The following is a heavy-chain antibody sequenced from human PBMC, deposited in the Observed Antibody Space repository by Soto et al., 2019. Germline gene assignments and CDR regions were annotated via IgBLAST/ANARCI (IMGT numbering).Heavy chain of an antibody. V-gene: IGHV3-30*18. CDR1: GFTFSSYG. Sequence: GGSLRLSCAASGFTFSSYGMHWVRQAPGKGLEWVAVISYDGSNKYYADSVKGRFTISRDNSKNTLYLQMNSLRAEDTAVYYCAKGGRFLEWYDYWGQGTLVTVSS. D-gene: IGHD3-3*01. J-gene: IGHJ4*02. CDR3: AKGGRFLEWYDY. CDR2: ISYDGSNK.